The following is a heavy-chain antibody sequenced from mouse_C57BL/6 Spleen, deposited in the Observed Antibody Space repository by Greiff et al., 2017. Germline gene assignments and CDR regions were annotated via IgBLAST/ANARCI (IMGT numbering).Heavy chain of an antibody. CDR1: GYTFTSYW. Sequence: QVQLQQPGTELVQPGASVKLSCKASGYTFTSYWMHWVKQRPGQGLEWIGNINPSNGGTNNNEKFKSKATLTVDKSSSTAYMQLSGLTSEDSAGDYCARERGSTMVTGYDYWGQGTTLTVSS. D-gene: IGHD2-2*01. CDR2: INPSNGGT. J-gene: IGHJ2*01. CDR3: ARERGSTMVTGYDY. V-gene: IGHV1-53*01.